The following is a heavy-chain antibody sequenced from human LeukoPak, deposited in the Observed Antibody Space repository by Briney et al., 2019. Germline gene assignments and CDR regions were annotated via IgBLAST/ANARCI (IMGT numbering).Heavy chain of an antibody. V-gene: IGHV1-8*03. CDR1: GYTFTSYG. CDR3: ASTAARAMGYAFDI. Sequence: ASVKVSCKASGYTFTSYGISWVRQAPGQGLEWMGWMNPNSGNTGYAQKFQGRVTITRNTSISTAYMELSSLRSEDTAVYYCASTAARAMGYAFDIWGQGTTVTVSS. D-gene: IGHD6-6*01. CDR2: MNPNSGNT. J-gene: IGHJ3*02.